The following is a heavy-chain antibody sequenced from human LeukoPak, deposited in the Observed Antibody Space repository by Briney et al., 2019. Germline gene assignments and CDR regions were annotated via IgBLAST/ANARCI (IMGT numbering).Heavy chain of an antibody. CDR3: ARLGYGSGSYSNRLDY. CDR1: GGTFSSYA. D-gene: IGHD3-10*01. J-gene: IGHJ4*02. CDR2: IIPIFGTA. Sequence: SVKVSCKASGGTFSSYAISWVRQAPGQGLEWMGGIIPIFGTANYAQKFQGRVTITTDESTSTAYMELSSLRSEDTAVYYCARLGYGSGSYSNRLDYWGQGTLVSVSS. V-gene: IGHV1-69*05.